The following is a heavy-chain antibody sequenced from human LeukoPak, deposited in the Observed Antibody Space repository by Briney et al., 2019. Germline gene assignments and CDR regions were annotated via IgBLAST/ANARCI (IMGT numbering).Heavy chain of an antibody. V-gene: IGHV3-33*01. CDR2: IWYDGSNK. D-gene: IGHD2-2*01. J-gene: IGHJ4*02. CDR3: ARDGEVYCSSTSCYAAPYYFDY. Sequence: GRSLRLSCAASGFTFSSYGMHWVRQAPGKGLEWVAVIWYDGSNKYYADSVKGRFTISRDNSKNTLYLQMNSLRAEDTAVYYCARDGEVYCSSTSCYAAPYYFDYWGQGTLVTVSS. CDR1: GFTFSSYG.